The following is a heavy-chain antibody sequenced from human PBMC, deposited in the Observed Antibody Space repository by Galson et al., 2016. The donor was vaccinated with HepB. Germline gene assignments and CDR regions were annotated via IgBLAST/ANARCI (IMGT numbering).Heavy chain of an antibody. Sequence: SLRLSCAASGFTFSDHYMTWIRQAPGKGLEWLSYISGPSSYTHYADSVKGRFTISRDNTKNSLYLHMANLRAEDTAVYYCARDTNYYDSRGNNPSSDFWGQGTLVIVSS. V-gene: IGHV3-11*06. CDR2: ISGPSSYT. D-gene: IGHD3-22*01. CDR1: GFTFSDHY. J-gene: IGHJ4*02. CDR3: ARDTNYYDSRGNNPSSDF.